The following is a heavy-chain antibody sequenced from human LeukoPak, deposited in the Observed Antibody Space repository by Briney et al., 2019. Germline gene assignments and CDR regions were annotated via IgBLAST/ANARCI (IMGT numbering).Heavy chain of an antibody. CDR3: ARDRTSLEEHAFDI. J-gene: IGHJ3*02. CDR2: ISYSGST. V-gene: IGHV4-59*12. CDR1: DGSISSYY. Sequence: PSETLSLTCTVSDGSISSYYWSWIRQPPGKGLEWIGYISYSGSTNYNPSLKSRVTISVDTSKNQFSLKLSSVTAADTAVYYCARDRTSLEEHAFDIWGQGTMVTVSS.